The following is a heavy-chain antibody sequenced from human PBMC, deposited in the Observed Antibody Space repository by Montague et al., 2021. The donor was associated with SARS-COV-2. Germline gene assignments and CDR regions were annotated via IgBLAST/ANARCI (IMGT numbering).Heavy chain of an antibody. V-gene: IGHV4-34*01. J-gene: IGHJ5*01. CDR2: SNQSGST. CDR1: GGSISGYD. D-gene: IGHD2-21*01. Sequence: SETLSLTCAVYGGSISGYDCSWIRQSPGKGLEWMGESNQSGSTKYKPSLKSRGTISVETSTNQFSLRLTSVTAAETAVYYCARGLMRIKRMVRIRTGASNWLDSWGQGTLVTVSP. CDR3: ARGLMRIKRMVRIRTGASNWLDS.